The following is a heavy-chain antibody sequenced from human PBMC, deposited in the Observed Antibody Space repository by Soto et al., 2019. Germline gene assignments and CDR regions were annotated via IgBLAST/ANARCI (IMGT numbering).Heavy chain of an antibody. V-gene: IGHV3-23*01. J-gene: IGHJ4*02. CDR2: ISGSGSTT. CDR3: AKDRGDFIWGSRDY. Sequence: EVQLLESGGGLVQPGGSLRLSCAASGFTINNYAMSWVRQAPGKVLEWVSAISGSGSTTYYADSVKGRFTISGDNSENTLYLQMDSLRAEDTAIYYCAKDRGDFIWGSRDYWGQGALVTVSS. CDR1: GFTINNYA. D-gene: IGHD3-16*01.